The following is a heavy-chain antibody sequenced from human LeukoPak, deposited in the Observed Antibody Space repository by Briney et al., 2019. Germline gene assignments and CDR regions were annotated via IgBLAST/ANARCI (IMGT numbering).Heavy chain of an antibody. D-gene: IGHD6-13*01. CDR2: IKTDGSDT. Sequence: GGSLRLSCAASGFTFSDYWMHWVRQAPGKGLVWVSRIKTDGSDTNYADSVKGRFTISRDNSKNAIYLQMNSLRAEDTAVYYCAKDLRSRIAAAGAPDYWGQGTLVTVSS. CDR1: GFTFSDYW. V-gene: IGHV3-74*01. J-gene: IGHJ4*02. CDR3: AKDLRSRIAAAGAPDY.